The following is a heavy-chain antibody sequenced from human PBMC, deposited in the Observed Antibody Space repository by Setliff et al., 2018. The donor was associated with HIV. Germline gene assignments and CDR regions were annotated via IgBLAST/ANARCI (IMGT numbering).Heavy chain of an antibody. Sequence: PGGSLRLSCAASGFTFSSYWMSWVRQAPGKGLEWVANIKEDGSEKYYVDSVKGRFTISRDNAQNSLYPQMSSLKVEDTAVYYCVRALTGAGTFDVWGQGTMVTVSS. V-gene: IGHV3-7*01. CDR3: VRALTGAGTFDV. J-gene: IGHJ3*01. D-gene: IGHD7-27*01. CDR2: IKEDGSEK. CDR1: GFTFSSYW.